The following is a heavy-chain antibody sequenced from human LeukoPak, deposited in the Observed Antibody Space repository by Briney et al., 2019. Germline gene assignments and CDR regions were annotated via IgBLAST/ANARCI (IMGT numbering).Heavy chain of an antibody. CDR2: IYTSGNT. CDR3: ARELIAAPYYYYYYYMDV. J-gene: IGHJ6*03. CDR1: GGSISSSSYY. D-gene: IGHD6-6*01. V-gene: IGHV4-61*02. Sequence: KPSETLSLTCTVSGGSISSSSYYWSWIRQPAGKGLEWIGRIYTSGNTNYNPSRKSRVTMSVDTSKNQFSLKLSSVTAADTAVYYCARELIAAPYYYYYYYMDVWGKGTTVTVSS.